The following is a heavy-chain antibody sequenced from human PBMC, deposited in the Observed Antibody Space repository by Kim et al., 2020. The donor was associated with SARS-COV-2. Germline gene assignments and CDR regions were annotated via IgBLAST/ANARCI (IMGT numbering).Heavy chain of an antibody. Sequence: ASVKVSCKASGYTFTSYGISWVRQAPGQGLEWMGWISAYNGNTNYAQKLQGRVTMTTDTSTSTAYMELRSLRSDDTAVYYCARDDGDYVWGSYRRYYYYMDVWGKGTTVTVSS. CDR3: ARDDGDYVWGSYRRYYYYMDV. CDR2: ISAYNGNT. V-gene: IGHV1-18*01. J-gene: IGHJ6*03. CDR1: GYTFTSYG. D-gene: IGHD3-16*02.